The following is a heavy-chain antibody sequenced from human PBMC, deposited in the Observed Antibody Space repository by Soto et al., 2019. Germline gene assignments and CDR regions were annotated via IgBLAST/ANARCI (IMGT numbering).Heavy chain of an antibody. D-gene: IGHD3-3*01. J-gene: IGHJ4*02. V-gene: IGHV1-18*04. Sequence: QVQLAQSGAEVKKPGASVKVSCKASGYPFTTYGISWVRQAPGQGLEWMGWISTYNGDTEYPQSLQGRVAMTRDTSTATAYMELRSLRSDDTAIYYCASVMTTFGVVSKGPDHWGQGTLVTVSS. CDR3: ASVMTTFGVVSKGPDH. CDR2: ISTYNGDT. CDR1: GYPFTTYG.